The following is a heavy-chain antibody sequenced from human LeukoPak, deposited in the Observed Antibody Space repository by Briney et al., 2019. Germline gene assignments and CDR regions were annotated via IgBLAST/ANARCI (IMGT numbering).Heavy chain of an antibody. CDR3: ARLDSGSYYLDYYYMDV. J-gene: IGHJ6*03. V-gene: IGHV4-4*09. D-gene: IGHD1-26*01. Sequence: SETLSLTCTVSGGSISSYYWSWIRQPPGKGLEWIGYIYTSGSTNYNPSLKSRATISVDTSKNQFSLKLSSVTAADTAVYYCARLDSGSYYLDYYYMDVWGKGTTVTVSS. CDR2: IYTSGST. CDR1: GGSISSYY.